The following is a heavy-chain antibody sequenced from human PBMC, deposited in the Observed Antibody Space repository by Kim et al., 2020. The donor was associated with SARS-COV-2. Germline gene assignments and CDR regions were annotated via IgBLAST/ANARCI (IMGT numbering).Heavy chain of an antibody. V-gene: IGHV3-30*18. CDR2: ISYDGSNK. J-gene: IGHJ4*02. CDR1: GFTFSSYG. D-gene: IGHD2-2*01. Sequence: GGSLRLSCAASGFTFSSYGMHWVRQAPGKGLEWVAVISYDGSNKYYADSVKGRFTISRDNSKNTLYLQMNSLRAEDTAVYYCAKEGGDIVVVPAATDGGGYFDYWGQGTLVTVSS. CDR3: AKEGGDIVVVPAATDGGGYFDY.